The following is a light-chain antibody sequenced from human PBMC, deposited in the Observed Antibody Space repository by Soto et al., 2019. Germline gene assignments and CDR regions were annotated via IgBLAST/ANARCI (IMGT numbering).Light chain of an antibody. CDR1: SSDVGAYNY. Sequence: QSVLTQPASVSGSPGQSITISRTGTSSDVGAYNYVSWYQHHPGKVPKLLIYEVTNRPSGVSDRFSGSKSGNTASLTISGLQAEDEADYYCQSYDSSLSGYVFGTGTKVTVL. CDR3: QSYDSSLSGYV. CDR2: EVT. J-gene: IGLJ1*01. V-gene: IGLV2-14*01.